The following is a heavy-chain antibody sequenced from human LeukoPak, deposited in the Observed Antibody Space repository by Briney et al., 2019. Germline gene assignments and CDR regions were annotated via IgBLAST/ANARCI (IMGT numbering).Heavy chain of an antibody. CDR3: AREDHYDSSGYYGEWYFDL. CDR2: IYYSGST. J-gene: IGHJ2*01. Sequence: SETLSLTCTVSGGSISSYYWSWIRQPPGKGLEWIGYIYYSGSTNYNPSLKSRVTISVDTSKNQFSLKLSSVTAADTAVYYCAREDHYDSSGYYGEWYFDLWGRGTLVTVSS. D-gene: IGHD3-22*01. V-gene: IGHV4-59*01. CDR1: GGSISSYY.